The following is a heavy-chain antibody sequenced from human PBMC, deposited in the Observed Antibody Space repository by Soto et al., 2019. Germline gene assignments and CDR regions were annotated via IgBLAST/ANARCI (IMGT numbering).Heavy chain of an antibody. V-gene: IGHV3-30-3*01. D-gene: IGHD3-22*01. CDR3: ANLMYEQTYYYDSSGYYQDY. Sequence: GGSLRLSCAASGFTFSSYAMHWVRQAPGKGLEWVAVITYDGSNKYYADSVKGRFTVSRDNSKYTLYLQMNSLRAEDTAVYYCANLMYEQTYYYDSSGYYQDYWGQGTLVTVSS. CDR1: GFTFSSYA. J-gene: IGHJ4*02. CDR2: ITYDGSNK.